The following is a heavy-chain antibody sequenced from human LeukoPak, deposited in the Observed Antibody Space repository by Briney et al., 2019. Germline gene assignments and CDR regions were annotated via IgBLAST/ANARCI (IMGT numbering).Heavy chain of an antibody. Sequence: PGGSLRLSCTVSGFTVSSNSWSWVRQAPGKGLEWVSFIYSGGNTHYSDSVTGRFTISRDNSKNTLYLQMNSLRAEDTAVYYCAKDLYDSSGYYYIATAFDIWGQGTMVTVSS. V-gene: IGHV3-53*01. CDR1: GFTVSSNS. CDR2: IYSGGNT. J-gene: IGHJ3*02. D-gene: IGHD3-22*01. CDR3: AKDLYDSSGYYYIATAFDI.